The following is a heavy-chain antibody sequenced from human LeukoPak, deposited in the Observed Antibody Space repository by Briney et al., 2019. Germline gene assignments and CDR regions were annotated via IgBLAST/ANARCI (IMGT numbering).Heavy chain of an antibody. D-gene: IGHD3-16*02. V-gene: IGHV3-30*02. CDR1: GSTFSSYS. Sequence: GGSLRLSCVASGSTFSSYSMTWVRQAPGKGLEWVAFIGNDENNKKFGDPVKGRFTISRDNSKSTVYLQMNSLRVEDTAVYYCAKDDYRYVDYWGQGTLVIVSS. CDR2: IGNDENNK. CDR3: AKDDYRYVDY. J-gene: IGHJ4*02.